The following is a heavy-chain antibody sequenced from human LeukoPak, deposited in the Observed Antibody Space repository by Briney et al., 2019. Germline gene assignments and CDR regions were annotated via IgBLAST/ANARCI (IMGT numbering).Heavy chain of an antibody. Sequence: SVKVSCKAYGGSFSSHAFSWVRQAPGQGLEWMGRIIPLLNITNYAQKFQGRVTITADKSTVTVYMELSSLRSEDTAMYYCARGGYCSSTSCYDDAFDIWGQGTMVTVSS. CDR1: GGSFSSHA. CDR3: ARGGYCSSTSCYDDAFDI. J-gene: IGHJ3*02. D-gene: IGHD2-2*01. CDR2: IIPLLNIT. V-gene: IGHV1-69*04.